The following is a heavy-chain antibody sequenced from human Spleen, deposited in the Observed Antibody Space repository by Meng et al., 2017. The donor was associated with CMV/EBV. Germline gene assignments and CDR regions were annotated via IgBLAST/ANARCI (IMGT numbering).Heavy chain of an antibody. CDR3: AREYCSSTSCIDAFDI. CDR2: ISSSSSYI. D-gene: IGHD2-2*01. CDR1: GFTFSSYA. V-gene: IGHV3-21*01. Sequence: GESLKISCAASGFTFSSYAMSWVRQAPGKGLEWVSSISSSSSYIYYADSVKGRFTISRDNAKNSLYLQMNSLRAEDTAVYYCAREYCSSTSCIDAFDIWGQGTMVTVSS. J-gene: IGHJ3*02.